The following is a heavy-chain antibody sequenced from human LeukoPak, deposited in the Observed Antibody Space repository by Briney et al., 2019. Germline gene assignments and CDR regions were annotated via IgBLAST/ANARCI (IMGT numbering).Heavy chain of an antibody. J-gene: IGHJ4*02. D-gene: IGHD3-9*01. V-gene: IGHV3-21*01. CDR2: ITSGDDYI. Sequence: GGSLRLSCAASGFTFNTFNMNWVRQAPGKGLEWVSSITSGDDYIYYADSVKGRFTTSRDNAKNSLSLQLNSLRVEDTAVYYCARGHYDVLAASYKWTPDYWGQGTLVTVSS. CDR3: ARGHYDVLAASYKWTPDY. CDR1: GFTFNTFN.